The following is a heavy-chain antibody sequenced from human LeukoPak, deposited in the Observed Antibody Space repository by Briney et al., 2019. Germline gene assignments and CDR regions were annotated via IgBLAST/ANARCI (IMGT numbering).Heavy chain of an antibody. V-gene: IGHV1-2*02. CDR2: INPNSGGT. D-gene: IGHD3-16*02. CDR1: GYTFTGYY. J-gene: IGHJ4*02. Sequence: ASVKVSCKASGYTFTGYYMHWVRQAPGQGLEWMGWINPNSGGTNYAQKFQGRVTMTRDTSISTAYMELSRLRSDDTAVYYCARGPEGPYDYVWGSYRYTGGGHFDYWGQGTLVTVSS. CDR3: ARGPEGPYDYVWGSYRYTGGGHFDY.